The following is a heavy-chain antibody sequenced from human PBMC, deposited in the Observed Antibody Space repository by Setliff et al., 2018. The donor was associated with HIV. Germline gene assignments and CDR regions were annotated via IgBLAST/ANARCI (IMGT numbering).Heavy chain of an antibody. CDR2: VYTSGST. V-gene: IGHV4-4*09. CDR1: GDSISTDY. Sequence: SETLSLTCTVSGDSISTDYWTWIRQPPGKGLEGIGYVYTSGSTNYNPSLKSRVTISVDTSKKQFSLKLSSVTAADTAVYFCARLGYVTFDFDYWGQGTLVTVSS. CDR3: ARLGYVTFDFDY. D-gene: IGHD3-16*01. J-gene: IGHJ4*02.